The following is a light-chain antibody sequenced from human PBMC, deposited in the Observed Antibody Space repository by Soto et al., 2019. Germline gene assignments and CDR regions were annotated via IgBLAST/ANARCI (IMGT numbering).Light chain of an antibody. J-gene: IGLJ3*02. Sequence: QSALTQPPSASGSPGQSVTISCTGSSSDIGAYNFVSWYQQNPGSAPKLMIYEVTKRPSGVPDRFSGSKSGSTASLTVSGLQAEDEADYYCSSYAGSNNWVFGGGTQLTVL. CDR3: SSYAGSNNWV. V-gene: IGLV2-8*01. CDR1: SSDIGAYNF. CDR2: EVT.